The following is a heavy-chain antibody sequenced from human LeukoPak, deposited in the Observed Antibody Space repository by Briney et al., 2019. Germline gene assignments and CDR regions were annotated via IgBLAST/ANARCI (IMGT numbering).Heavy chain of an antibody. CDR1: GGTFSSYA. Sequence: GASVKVSCKASGGTFSSYAISWVRQAPGQGLEWMGGIIPIFGRANYAQKFQGRVTITTDESTSTAYMELSSLRSEDTAVYYCARVGGGPFDAFDIWGQGTMVTVSS. J-gene: IGHJ3*02. V-gene: IGHV1-69*05. CDR3: ARVGGGPFDAFDI. D-gene: IGHD3-16*01. CDR2: IIPIFGRA.